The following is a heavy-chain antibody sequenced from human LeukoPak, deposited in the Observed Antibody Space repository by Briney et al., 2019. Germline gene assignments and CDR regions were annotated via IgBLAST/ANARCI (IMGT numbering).Heavy chain of an antibody. J-gene: IGHJ4*02. Sequence: SETLSLTCTVSGDSITSGNYYWGWIRQPPGKGLEWIGNIYYSGSTYYNPSLKSRVSMSLDTSENQFSLKLSSVTAADTAVYYCAATYRTRGYTYGYFDYWGQGTLVTVPS. CDR1: GDSITSGNYY. D-gene: IGHD5-18*01. CDR2: IYYSGST. CDR3: AATYRTRGYTYGYFDY. V-gene: IGHV4-39*01.